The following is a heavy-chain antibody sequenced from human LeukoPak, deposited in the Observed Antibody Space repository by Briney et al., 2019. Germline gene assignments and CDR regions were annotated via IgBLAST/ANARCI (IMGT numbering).Heavy chain of an antibody. D-gene: IGHD3-22*01. Sequence: PSETLSLTCTVSGGSINNYYWSWLRQPPGQGLQWIGYVYYSGRTSYNPSLQSRVTISVNTSKSEFSLKLCSVIAADTAVYYCARHGYDSNGLDWGQGTLVTVSS. CDR1: GGSINNYY. V-gene: IGHV4-59*08. CDR3: ARHGYDSNGLD. CDR2: VYYSGRT. J-gene: IGHJ4*02.